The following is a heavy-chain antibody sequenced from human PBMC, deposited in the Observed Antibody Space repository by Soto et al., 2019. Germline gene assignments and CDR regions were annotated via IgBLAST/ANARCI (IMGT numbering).Heavy chain of an antibody. J-gene: IGHJ6*02. CDR2: IKPDGSEQ. Sequence: GGSLRLSCTASGITFSSYWMSWVRQAPGKGLEWVANIKPDGSEQFYVDSVRGRFAISRDDAKNSLYLQMNSLRAEDTAVYYCVRDRDVWGQGTSVTVSS. V-gene: IGHV3-7*01. CDR3: VRDRDV. CDR1: GITFSSYW.